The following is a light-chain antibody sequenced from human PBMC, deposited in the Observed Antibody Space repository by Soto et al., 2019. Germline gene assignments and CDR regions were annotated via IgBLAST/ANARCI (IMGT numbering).Light chain of an antibody. J-gene: IGLJ3*02. CDR3: QSYGV. V-gene: IGLV6-57*04. Sequence: NFMLTQPHSVSESPGKTVTISCTRSSGSIASNYVQWYQQRPGSAPATIIYGDNLRPSGVPDRFSGSIDISSNSASLTISGLKTEDEADDYCQSYGVFGGRTQLTVL. CDR2: GDN. CDR1: SGSIASNY.